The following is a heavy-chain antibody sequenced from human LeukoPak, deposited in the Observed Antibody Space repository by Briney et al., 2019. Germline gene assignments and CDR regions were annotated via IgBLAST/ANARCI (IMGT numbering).Heavy chain of an antibody. J-gene: IGHJ4*02. D-gene: IGHD5-18*01. CDR3: TKGTIWLPFDY. CDR2: VSGSGGST. V-gene: IGHV3-23*01. CDR1: RFTLSSYA. Sequence: PGGSLRLSCAASRFTLSSYAMIWVRQAPGKGLEGVSGVSGSGGSTYYADSVKGRFTISRDNSKNTLYLQMNSLRAEDTAVYYCTKGTIWLPFDYWGQGTLVTVSS.